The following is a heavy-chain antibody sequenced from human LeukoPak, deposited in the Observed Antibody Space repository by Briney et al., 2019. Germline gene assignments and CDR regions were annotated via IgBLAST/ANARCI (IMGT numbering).Heavy chain of an antibody. CDR2: INTSGGST. Sequence: ASVKVSCTASGYTFTCYYMHWVRQAPGQGLEWMGIINTSGGSTSYAQKFQGGVTMTRDTSTSTVYMELSSLRSEDTAVYYCARDLVPGGGYYFDYWGQGTLVTVSS. V-gene: IGHV1-46*01. CDR1: GYTFTCYY. J-gene: IGHJ4*02. CDR3: ARDLVPGGGYYFDY. D-gene: IGHD3-10*01.